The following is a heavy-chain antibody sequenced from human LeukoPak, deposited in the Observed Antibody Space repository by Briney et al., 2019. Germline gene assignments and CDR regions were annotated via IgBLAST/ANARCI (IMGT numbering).Heavy chain of an antibody. V-gene: IGHV4-39*07. CDR2: IYYSGST. Sequence: SETLSLTCTVSGGSISSSSYYWGWIRQPPGKGLEWIGSIYYSGSTYYNPSLKSRVTISVDTSKNQFSLKLSSVTAADTAVYYCARLTVGASLLDYWGQGTLVTVSS. J-gene: IGHJ4*02. CDR3: ARLTVGASLLDY. D-gene: IGHD1-26*01. CDR1: GGSISSSSYY.